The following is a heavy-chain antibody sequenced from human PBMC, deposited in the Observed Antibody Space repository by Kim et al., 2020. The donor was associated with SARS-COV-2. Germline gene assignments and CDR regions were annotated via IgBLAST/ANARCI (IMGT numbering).Heavy chain of an antibody. CDR1: GGSISSSSYY. Sequence: SETLSLTCTVSGGSISSSSYYWGWIRQPPGKGLEWIGSIYYSGSTYYNPSLKSRVTISVDTSKNQFSLKLSSVTAADTAVYYCARQFLLWFGEGMDVWGQGTTVTVSS. D-gene: IGHD3-10*01. CDR3: ARQFLLWFGEGMDV. V-gene: IGHV4-39*01. J-gene: IGHJ6*02. CDR2: IYYSGST.